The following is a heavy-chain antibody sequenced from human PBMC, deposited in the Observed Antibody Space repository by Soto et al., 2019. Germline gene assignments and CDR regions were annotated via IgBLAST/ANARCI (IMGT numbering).Heavy chain of an antibody. D-gene: IGHD6-13*01. CDR2: ISAYNGNT. V-gene: IGHV1-18*01. CDR3: AIARGIAASFGY. J-gene: IGHJ4*02. CDR1: GYTFTSYG. Sequence: QVQLVQSGAEVKKPGASVKVSCKASGYTFTSYGISWVRQAPGQGLEWMGWISAYNGNTNYAQKLQGRVNMTTVTSQRTAYMELRSVRSDDTAVYYCAIARGIAASFGYWGQGTLVTGSS.